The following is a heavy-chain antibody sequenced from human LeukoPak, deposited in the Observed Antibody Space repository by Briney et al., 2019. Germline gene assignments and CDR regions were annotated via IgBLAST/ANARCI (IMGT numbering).Heavy chain of an antibody. V-gene: IGHV4-34*01. D-gene: IGHD2-21*02. Sequence: SETLSLTCAVYGGSFSGYYWSWIRQPPGKGLEWIGEINHSGSTNYNPSLKSRVTISVDTSKNQFSLKLSSVTAADTAVYYCARVVKGCGGDCYQYYFDYWGQGTLVTVSS. CDR1: GGSFSGYY. J-gene: IGHJ4*02. CDR2: INHSGST. CDR3: ARVVKGCGGDCYQYYFDY.